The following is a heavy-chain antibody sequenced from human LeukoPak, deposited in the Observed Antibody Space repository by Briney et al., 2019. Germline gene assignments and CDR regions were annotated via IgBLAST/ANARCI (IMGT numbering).Heavy chain of an antibody. D-gene: IGHD2-2*01. CDR1: GGSISSGGYY. J-gene: IGHJ4*02. CDR3: ARDHQLLPFDY. CDR2: IYYSGST. Sequence: SETLSLTCTVSGGSISSGGYYWSWIRQHPAKGLEWIGYIYYSGSTYYNPSLKSRVTISVDTSKNQFSLKLSPVTAADTAVYYCARDHQLLPFDYWGQGTLVTVSS. V-gene: IGHV4-31*03.